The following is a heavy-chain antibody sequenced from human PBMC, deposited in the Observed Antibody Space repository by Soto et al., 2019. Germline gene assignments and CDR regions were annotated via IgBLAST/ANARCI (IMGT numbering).Heavy chain of an antibody. J-gene: IGHJ4*02. CDR3: AKELYIVATIDAGDY. CDR2: INGGGSSK. V-gene: IGHV3-23*01. D-gene: IGHD5-12*01. CDR1: GFTFSSYC. Sequence: GGSLRLSWAASGFTFSSYCMSRVRQAPGKGLEWVADINGGGSSKYYADSVKGRFTISRDNSKNTLYLQMNSLRAEDTAVYYCAKELYIVATIDAGDYWGQGTLVTVSS.